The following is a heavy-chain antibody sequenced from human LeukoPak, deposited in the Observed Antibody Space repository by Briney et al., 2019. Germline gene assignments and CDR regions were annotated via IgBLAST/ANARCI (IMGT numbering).Heavy chain of an antibody. V-gene: IGHV3-69-1*01. CDR3: ARGDLDY. Sequence: GESLRLSCVASGFTFTDHPMNWVRQAPGKGLEWISYIGGDGIAFCADSVKGRFTASKDDARNSVYLEMNSLRVEDTAVYLCARGDLDYWGQGTLVTVSS. CDR2: IGGDGIA. CDR1: GFTFTDHP. J-gene: IGHJ4*01.